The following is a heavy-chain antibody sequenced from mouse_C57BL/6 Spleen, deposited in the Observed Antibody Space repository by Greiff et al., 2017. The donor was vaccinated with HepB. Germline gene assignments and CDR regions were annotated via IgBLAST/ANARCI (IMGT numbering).Heavy chain of an antibody. J-gene: IGHJ2*01. V-gene: IGHV5-17*01. Sequence: EVKVVESGGGLVKPGGSLKLSCAASGFTFSDYGMHWVRQAPEKGLEWVAYISSGSSTIYYADTVKGRFTIDRDIAKNALFLQMTSLRSEDTAMYYCAREGYDYDGFDYWGQGTTLTVSS. CDR2: ISSGSSTI. D-gene: IGHD2-4*01. CDR1: GFTFSDYG. CDR3: AREGYDYDGFDY.